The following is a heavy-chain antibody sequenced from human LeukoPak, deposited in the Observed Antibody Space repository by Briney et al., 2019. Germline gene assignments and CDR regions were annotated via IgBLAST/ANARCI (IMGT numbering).Heavy chain of an antibody. J-gene: IGHJ5*02. CDR3: ARGRMVRGVIIYNWFDP. CDR1: GGSFSGYY. V-gene: IGHV4-34*01. CDR2: INHSGST. Sequence: SETLSLTCAVYGGSFSGYYWSWIRQPPGKGLEWIGEINHSGSTNYSPSLKSRVTISVDTSKNQFSLKLSSVTAADTAVYYCARGRMVRGVIIYNWFDPWGQGTLVTVSS. D-gene: IGHD3-10*01.